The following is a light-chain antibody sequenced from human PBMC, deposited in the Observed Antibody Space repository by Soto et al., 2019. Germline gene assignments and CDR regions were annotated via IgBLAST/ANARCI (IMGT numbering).Light chain of an antibody. CDR3: QQYNNWPPRT. J-gene: IGKJ2*01. Sequence: EIVMSQSPASLPVSPGETATLSCRASQSISNSLAWYQQKPGQAPSLLIYGASTRATGIPARFSGSGSGTEFTLTISSLQSEDSALHYCQQYNNWPPRTFGQGTKLEIK. CDR2: GAS. CDR1: QSISNS. V-gene: IGKV3-15*01.